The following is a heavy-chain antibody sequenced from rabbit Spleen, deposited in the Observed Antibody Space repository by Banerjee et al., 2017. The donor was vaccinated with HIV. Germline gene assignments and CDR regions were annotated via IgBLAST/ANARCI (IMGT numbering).Heavy chain of an antibody. CDR2: INAVTGKA. Sequence: QSLEESGGDLVKPGASLTLTCTASGFSFSSNDYMCWVRQAPGKGLEWIACINAVTGKAVYATWAKGRFTCSKTSSTTVTLQMTRLTAADTATYFCARDTSSSFSSYGMDLWGPGTLVTVS. CDR3: ARDTSSSFSSYGMDL. V-gene: IGHV1S40*01. J-gene: IGHJ6*01. CDR1: GFSFSSNDY. D-gene: IGHD1-1*01.